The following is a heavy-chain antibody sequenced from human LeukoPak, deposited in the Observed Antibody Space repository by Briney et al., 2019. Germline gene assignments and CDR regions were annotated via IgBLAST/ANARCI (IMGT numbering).Heavy chain of an antibody. CDR1: GYSFTSYW. Sequence: GESLKISCKGSGYSFTSYWIGWVRQMPGKGLEWMAIIYPADSDTRYSPSFQGQVTISADKSISTAYLQWSSLKASDTAMYYCARWSSDSRGYYYFLEFWGQGTLVTVSS. V-gene: IGHV5-51*01. J-gene: IGHJ4*02. CDR2: IYPADSDT. D-gene: IGHD3-22*01. CDR3: ARWSSDSRGYYYFLEF.